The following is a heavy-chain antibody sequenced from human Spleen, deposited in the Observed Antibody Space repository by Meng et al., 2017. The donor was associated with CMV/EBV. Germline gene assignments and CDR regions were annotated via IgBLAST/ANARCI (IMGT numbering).Heavy chain of an antibody. CDR3: AKDWSGS. CDR2: IRYDGSDK. V-gene: IGHV3-30*02. J-gene: IGHJ5*01. CDR1: GFTFSSYW. Sequence: GESLKISCAASGFTFSSYWMSWVRQAPGRGLVWVAFIRYDGSDKYYADSVKGRFTISRDNSKNTLYLQMNSLRAEDTAVYYCAKDWSGSWGQGTLVTVSS.